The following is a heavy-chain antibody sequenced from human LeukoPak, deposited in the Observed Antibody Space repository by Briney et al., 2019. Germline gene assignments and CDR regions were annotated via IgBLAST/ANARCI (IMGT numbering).Heavy chain of an antibody. D-gene: IGHD1-26*01. Sequence: GGSLRLSCAASGFTFSSYWMSWVRQAPGKGLEWVANIKQDGSEKYYVASVKGRFTISRDNAKNSLYLQMNSLRAEDTAVYYCARDVGPTPPTNWFDPWGQGTLVTVSS. CDR2: IKQDGSEK. CDR3: ARDVGPTPPTNWFDP. V-gene: IGHV3-7*01. J-gene: IGHJ5*02. CDR1: GFTFSSYW.